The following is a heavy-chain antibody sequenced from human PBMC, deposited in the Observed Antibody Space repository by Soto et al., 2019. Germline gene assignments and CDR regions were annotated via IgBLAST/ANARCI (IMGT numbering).Heavy chain of an antibody. CDR3: ARDNPYTNSFGNWFDP. Sequence: QVRLVQSGAEVKKPGSSVKVSCKASGGTFSNYAITWLRLAPGQGLEWLGGIITVFGAVNYAQKCQGRDTITADEATSTAYMELNRLRSEATAVYYCARDNPYTNSFGNWFDPWGQGTLVIVS. V-gene: IGHV1-69*01. D-gene: IGHD6-13*01. J-gene: IGHJ5*02. CDR2: IITVFGAV. CDR1: GGTFSNYA.